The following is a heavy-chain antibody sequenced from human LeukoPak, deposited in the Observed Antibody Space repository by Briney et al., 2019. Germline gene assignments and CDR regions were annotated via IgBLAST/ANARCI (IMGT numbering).Heavy chain of an antibody. CDR1: GYTFTSYG. V-gene: IGHV1-18*01. D-gene: IGHD6-13*01. CDR2: ISAYNGNT. J-gene: IGHJ4*02. CDR3: ARWSIGIGAAACDY. Sequence: ASVKVSCKASGYTFTSYGISWVRQAPGQGLEWMGWISAYNGNTNYAQKLQGRVTMTTDTSTSTAYMELRSLRSDDTAVYYCARWSIGIGAAACDYWGQGTLVTVSS.